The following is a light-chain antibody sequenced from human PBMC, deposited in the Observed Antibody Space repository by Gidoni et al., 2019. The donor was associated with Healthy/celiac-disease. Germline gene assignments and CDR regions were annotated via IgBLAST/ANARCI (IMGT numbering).Light chain of an antibody. CDR1: SSNIGAGYY. CDR3: QSYDSSLSGWV. V-gene: IGLV1-40*01. Sequence: QSVLTQPPSVSGAPGQTVTISCTGSSSNIGAGYYVHWYKQLPGTAPKLLIYCNRNRPSGVPDRFSGSKSGTSASLAITGLQAEDEADYYCQSYDSSLSGWVFGGGTKLTVL. CDR2: CNR. J-gene: IGLJ3*02.